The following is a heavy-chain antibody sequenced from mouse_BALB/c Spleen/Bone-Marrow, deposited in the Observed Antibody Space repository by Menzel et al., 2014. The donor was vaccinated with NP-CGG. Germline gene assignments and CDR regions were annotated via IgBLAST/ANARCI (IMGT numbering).Heavy chain of an antibody. V-gene: IGHV5-6-3*01. CDR1: GFTFSSYG. Sequence: EVQRVESGGGLVQPGGSLKLSCAASGFTFSSYGMSWVRQTPDKRLELVATINTNGGNTYYPDSVKGRFTISRDNAKNTLYLQMSSLKSEDTAMYYCARGLDYWGRDTTLTVSS. CDR2: INTNGGNT. J-gene: IGHJ2*01. CDR3: ARGLDY.